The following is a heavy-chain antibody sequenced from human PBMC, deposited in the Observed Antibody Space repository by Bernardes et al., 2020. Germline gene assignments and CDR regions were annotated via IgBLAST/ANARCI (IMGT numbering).Heavy chain of an antibody. D-gene: IGHD6-13*01. Sequence: GGSLRLSCSASGFTFSSYAMHWVRQAPGKGLEYVSAISSNGGSKYYADSVKGRFTISRDNSKNTLYLQMSSLRAEDTAVYYCVKATYSSRWYLGEYYYYGMDVWGQGTTVTVSS. J-gene: IGHJ6*02. V-gene: IGHV3-64D*06. CDR2: ISSNGGSK. CDR3: VKATYSSRWYLGEYYYYGMDV. CDR1: GFTFSSYA.